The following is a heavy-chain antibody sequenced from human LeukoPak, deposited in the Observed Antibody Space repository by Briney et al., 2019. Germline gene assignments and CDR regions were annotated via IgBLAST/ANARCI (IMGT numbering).Heavy chain of an antibody. CDR3: ARDYYDSSGYSYNY. CDR1: GFTVSSNY. J-gene: IGHJ4*02. CDR2: IHSGGST. Sequence: GGSLRLSCAASGFTVSSNYMSWVRQAPGKGLEWVSVIHSGGSTYYADSVKGRFTISRDNSKNTLYLQMNSLRAEDTAVYYCARDYYDSSGYSYNYWGQGTLVTVSS. V-gene: IGHV3-66*01. D-gene: IGHD3-22*01.